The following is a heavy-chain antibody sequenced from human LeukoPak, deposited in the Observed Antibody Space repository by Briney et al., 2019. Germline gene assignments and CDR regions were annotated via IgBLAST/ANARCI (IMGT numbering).Heavy chain of an antibody. Sequence: GASVKVSCKASGYTLTGYYMHWVRQAPGQGLEWMGWINPNSGGTNYAQKFQGRVTMTRDTSISTAYMELSRLRFDDTAVYYCARDNSLQDMAWWFDPWGQGTLVIVSS. D-gene: IGHD5-24*01. CDR2: INPNSGGT. V-gene: IGHV1-2*02. CDR1: GYTLTGYY. CDR3: ARDNSLQDMAWWFDP. J-gene: IGHJ5*02.